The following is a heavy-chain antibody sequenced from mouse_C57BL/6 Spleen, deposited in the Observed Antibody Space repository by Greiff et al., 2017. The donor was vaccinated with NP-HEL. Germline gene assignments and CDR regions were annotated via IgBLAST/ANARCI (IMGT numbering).Heavy chain of an antibody. J-gene: IGHJ2*01. Sequence: QVQLQQPGAELVKPGSSVKLSCKASGYTFTSYGMDWVKQRPGKGLEWIGNIYPSDSDTHYNQTFKHQAIFTADKSSSTAYIQLSSVTSEDSAVYYCARRVLTLDDWGKGTTLTVSS. CDR1: GYTFTSYG. CDR2: IYPSDSDT. CDR3: ARRVLTLDD. V-gene: IGHV1-61*01.